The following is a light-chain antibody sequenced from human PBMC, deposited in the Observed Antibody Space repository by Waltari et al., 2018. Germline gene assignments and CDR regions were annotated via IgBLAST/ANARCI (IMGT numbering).Light chain of an antibody. V-gene: IGKV3-20*01. J-gene: IGKJ1*01. CDR1: QSVSRT. CDR2: DAS. Sequence: EIVLTQSPGTLSLSPGESATLSCRASQSVSRTLAWYQQKPGQAPRLLIYDASRRATGIPDRFSGSGSGTDFSLTISRLEPEDFAVYYCQKYGTLPATFGQGTKVEIK. CDR3: QKYGTLPAT.